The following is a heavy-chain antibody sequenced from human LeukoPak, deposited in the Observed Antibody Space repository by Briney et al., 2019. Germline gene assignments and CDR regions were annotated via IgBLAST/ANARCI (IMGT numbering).Heavy chain of an antibody. V-gene: IGHV3-11*01. J-gene: IGHJ6*02. CDR1: GFTFSSYA. D-gene: IGHD3-3*01. Sequence: SGGSLRLSCAASGFTFSSYAMSWIRQAPGKGLEWVSYISSSGDTIYYADSVKGRFTISRDNAKNSLYLQMNSLRAEDTAVYYCARETWVTIFPPYGMDVWGQGTTVTVSS. CDR2: ISSSGDTI. CDR3: ARETWVTIFPPYGMDV.